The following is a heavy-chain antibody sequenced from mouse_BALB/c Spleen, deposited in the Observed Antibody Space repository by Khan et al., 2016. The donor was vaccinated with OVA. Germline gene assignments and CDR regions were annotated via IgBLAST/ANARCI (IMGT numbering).Heavy chain of an antibody. V-gene: IGHV1-63*02. J-gene: IGHJ4*01. CDR3: ARPYYYGSSYDTMDA. D-gene: IGHD1-1*01. Sequence: QVQLKESGAELVRPGTSVKMSCKAAGYTFTNYWIGWVKQRPGHGLEWIGDIYPGSGNTNYNEKFKGKATLTADTSPSTAYMQLSSLTSEVSAIYYCARPYYYGSSYDTMDAWGQGTSVTVSS. CDR1: GYTFTNYW. CDR2: IYPGSGNT.